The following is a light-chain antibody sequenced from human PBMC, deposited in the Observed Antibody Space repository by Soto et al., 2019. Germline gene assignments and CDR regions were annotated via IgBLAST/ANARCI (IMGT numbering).Light chain of an antibody. CDR2: AAS. J-gene: IGKJ1*01. V-gene: IGKV3-20*01. CDR3: QQYGSSVWT. Sequence: ETVLTQSPGTLSLSPGDRATLSCRASQSVTNTYLAWYQQKPGQAPWLLIYAASSRATGIPDRFSGSGSGTDFTLTISRLEPEDFAVYYCQQYGSSVWTFGQGTKVEIK. CDR1: QSVTNTY.